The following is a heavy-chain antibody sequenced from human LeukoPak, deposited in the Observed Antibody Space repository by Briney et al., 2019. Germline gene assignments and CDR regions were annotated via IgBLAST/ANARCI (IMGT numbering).Heavy chain of an antibody. CDR1: GFTSSSYA. V-gene: IGHV3-23*01. D-gene: IGHD3-3*01. CDR3: AKENYDFWSGSTFDY. CDR2: ISGSGGST. Sequence: PGGSLRLSCAASGFTSSSYAMNWVRQAPGKGLEWVSTISGSGGSTYYADSVKGRFTISRDNSKNTLYLQMNSLRAEDTAVYYCAKENYDFWSGSTFDYWGQGTLVPVSS. J-gene: IGHJ4*02.